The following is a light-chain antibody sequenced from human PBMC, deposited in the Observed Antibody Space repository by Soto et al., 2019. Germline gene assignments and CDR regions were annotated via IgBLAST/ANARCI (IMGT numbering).Light chain of an antibody. Sequence: EIVLTQSPATLSLSPVERAALSFGSRQSVSSYLAWYQQKPGQAPRLLIFGASSRATGVPARFSGSGSGTDFTLTINSLAPEDFAIYYCHQRQSWPRTFGQGTKVDI. CDR2: GAS. V-gene: IGKV3-11*01. CDR1: QSVSSY. J-gene: IGKJ1*01. CDR3: HQRQSWPRT.